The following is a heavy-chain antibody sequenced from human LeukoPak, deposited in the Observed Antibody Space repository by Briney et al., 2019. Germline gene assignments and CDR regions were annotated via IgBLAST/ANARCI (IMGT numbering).Heavy chain of an antibody. CDR2: IYTSGST. V-gene: IGHV4-4*07. D-gene: IGHD3-3*01. Sequence: SETLSLTCTVSGGSISSYYWGWIRQPAGKGLEWIGRIYTSGSTNYNPSLKSRVTMSVDTSKNQFSLKLSSVTAADTAVYYCAGGAEWLDAFDIWGQGTMVTVSS. CDR3: AGGAEWLDAFDI. J-gene: IGHJ3*02. CDR1: GGSISSYY.